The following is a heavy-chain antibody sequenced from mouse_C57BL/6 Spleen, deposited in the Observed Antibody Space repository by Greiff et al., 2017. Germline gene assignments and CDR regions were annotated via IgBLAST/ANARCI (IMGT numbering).Heavy chain of an antibody. Sequence: DVKLQESGPGLVKPSQSLSLTCSVTGYSITSGYYWNWIRQFPGNKLEWMGYISYDGSNNYNPSLKNRISITRDTSKNQFFLKLNSVTTEDTATYYCAKGLTTGYFDVWGTGTTVTVSS. V-gene: IGHV3-6*01. CDR2: ISYDGSN. CDR1: GYSITSGYY. D-gene: IGHD3-3*01. CDR3: AKGLTTGYFDV. J-gene: IGHJ1*03.